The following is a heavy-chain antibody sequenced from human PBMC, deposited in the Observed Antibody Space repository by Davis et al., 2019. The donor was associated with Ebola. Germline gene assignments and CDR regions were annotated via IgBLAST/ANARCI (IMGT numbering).Heavy chain of an antibody. J-gene: IGHJ4*02. CDR2: INPNTGGT. CDR1: GYTFTGFY. Sequence: AASVKVSCKASGYTFTGFYIHWARQAPGQGLEWLGWINPNTGGTNLAQKFQGWVTLTRDTSISTAYMELQRLRSDDTAVYYCARFTDDYWGQGTLVTVSS. CDR3: ARFTDDY. V-gene: IGHV1-2*04.